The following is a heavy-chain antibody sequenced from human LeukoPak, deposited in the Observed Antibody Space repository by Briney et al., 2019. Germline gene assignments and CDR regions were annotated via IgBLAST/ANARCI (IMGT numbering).Heavy chain of an antibody. CDR2: ISYDGSNK. J-gene: IGHJ4*02. CDR1: GFTFSSYA. V-gene: IGHV3-30-3*01. CDR3: ARDRGSGWHTFDY. Sequence: TGGSLRLSCAASGFTFSSYAMHWVRQAPGKGLEWVAVISYDGSNKYYADSVRGRFTISRDNAKNSLYLQMNSLRAEDTAVYYCARDRGSGWHTFDYWGQGTLVTVSS. D-gene: IGHD6-19*01.